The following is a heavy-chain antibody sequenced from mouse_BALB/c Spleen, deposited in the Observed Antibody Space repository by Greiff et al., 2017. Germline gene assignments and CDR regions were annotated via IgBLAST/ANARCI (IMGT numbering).Heavy chain of an antibody. J-gene: IGHJ1*01. CDR2: IYPYNGGT. CDR1: GYTFTDYN. CDR3: ARGANSYYWYFDV. Sequence: EVQLQQSGPELVKPGASVKISCKASGYTFTDYNMHWVKQSHGKSLEWIGYIYPYNGGTGYNQKFKSKATLTVDNSSSTAYMELRSLTSEDSAVYYCARGANSYYWYFDVWGAGTTVTVSS. V-gene: IGHV1S29*02. D-gene: IGHD4-1*01.